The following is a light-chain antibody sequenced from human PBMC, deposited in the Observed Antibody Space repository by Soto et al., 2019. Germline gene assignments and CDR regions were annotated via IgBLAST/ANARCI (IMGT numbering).Light chain of an antibody. CDR1: QSVSSSY. Sequence: EIVLTQAPGTLSLSPGERDTLSCRASQSVSSSYLAWYQQKPGQAPRLLIYGASSRATCIPDSFSGSGSGTDFTLIISRLEPEDFAVSYCQQYGSAPYTFGPGTKLEIK. CDR2: GAS. CDR3: QQYGSAPYT. V-gene: IGKV3-20*01. J-gene: IGKJ2*01.